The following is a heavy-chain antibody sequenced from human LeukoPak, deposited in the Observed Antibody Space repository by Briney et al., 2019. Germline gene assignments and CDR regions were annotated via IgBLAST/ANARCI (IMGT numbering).Heavy chain of an antibody. J-gene: IGHJ4*02. CDR2: ISAYNGNT. CDR1: GYTFTSYG. D-gene: IGHD3-9*01. CDR3: ARGGSYDILTGYRQFDY. V-gene: IGHV1-18*01. Sequence: ASVKVSCKASGYTFTSYGISWVRQAPGQGLEWMGWISAYNGNTNYAQELQGRVTMTTDTSKSTAYMELRSLRSDDTAVYYCARGGSYDILTGYRQFDYWGQGTLVTVSS.